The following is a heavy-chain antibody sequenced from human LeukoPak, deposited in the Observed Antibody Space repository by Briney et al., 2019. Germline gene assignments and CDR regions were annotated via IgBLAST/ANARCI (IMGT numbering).Heavy chain of an antibody. Sequence: GGSLRLSCAASGFTFSDYAMHWFRQAPGKGLQGVALISYEGSNKYYADSVKRRFTISRDNSKNPLYLQMNSLRAEDTAVYYCAKDARCCTSSSGSYGMAVRGQGTTVTVSS. D-gene: IGHD2-2*01. CDR2: ISYEGSNK. V-gene: IGHV3-30*18. J-gene: IGHJ6*02. CDR1: GFTFSDYA. CDR3: AKDARCCTSSSGSYGMAV.